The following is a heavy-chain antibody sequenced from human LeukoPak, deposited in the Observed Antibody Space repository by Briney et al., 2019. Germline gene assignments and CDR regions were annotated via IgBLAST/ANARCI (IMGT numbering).Heavy chain of an antibody. CDR3: XXXXXALGGNPPSDY. V-gene: IGHV3-23*01. CDR1: GFTFSSYA. J-gene: IGHJ4*02. CDR2: ISGSGGST. D-gene: IGHD2-15*01. Sequence: GGSLRLSCAASGFTFSSYAMSWVRQAPGKGLEWVSAISGSGGSTYYADSVKGRFTISRDNSKNTLYLQMNSLRAEDTAVYYXXXXXXALGGNPPSDYWGQGTLVTVSS.